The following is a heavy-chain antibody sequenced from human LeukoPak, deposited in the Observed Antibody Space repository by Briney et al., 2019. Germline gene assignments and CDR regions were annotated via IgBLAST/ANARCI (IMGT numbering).Heavy chain of an antibody. Sequence: GGSLRLSCAASGFTFSSYAMSWVRQAPGKGLEWVSAISGSGGSTYYADSVKGRFTISRDNAKNSLYLQMNSLRAEDTAVYYCAGGNSALLDYWGQGTLVTVSS. CDR2: ISGSGGST. D-gene: IGHD5-18*01. CDR3: AGGNSALLDY. V-gene: IGHV3-23*01. J-gene: IGHJ4*02. CDR1: GFTFSSYA.